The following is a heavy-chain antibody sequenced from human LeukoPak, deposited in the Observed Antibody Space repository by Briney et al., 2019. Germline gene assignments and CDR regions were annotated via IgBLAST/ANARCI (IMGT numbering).Heavy chain of an antibody. V-gene: IGHV3-21*01. CDR1: GFTFSSYS. D-gene: IGHD3-3*01. CDR2: ISSSSSYI. J-gene: IGHJ6*03. Sequence: PGGSLRLSCAASGFTFSSYSMNWVRQAPGKGLEWVSSISSSSSYIYYADSVKGRFTISRDNAKNSLYLQMNSLRAEDTAVYYCARDASYDFWSGFYYYYYMDVWGKGTTVTVSS. CDR3: ARDASYDFWSGFYYYYYMDV.